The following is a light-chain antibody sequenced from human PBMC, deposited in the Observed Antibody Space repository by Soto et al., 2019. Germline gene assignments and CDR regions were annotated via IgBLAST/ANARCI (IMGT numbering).Light chain of an antibody. J-gene: IGKJ4*01. CDR2: DAS. V-gene: IGKV3-20*01. CDR3: QQFSSYPLT. CDR1: QTVRNNY. Sequence: EFVLTQSPGTVSLSTGERATLSCRASQTVRNNYLAWYQQKPGQAPRLLIYDASSRATGIPDRFSGGGSGTDFTLTISRLEPEDFAVYYCQQFSSYPLTFGGGTKVDIK.